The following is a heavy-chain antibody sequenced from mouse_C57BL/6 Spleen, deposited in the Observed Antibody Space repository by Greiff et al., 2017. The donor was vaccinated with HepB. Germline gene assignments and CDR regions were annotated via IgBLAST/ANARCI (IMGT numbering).Heavy chain of an antibody. J-gene: IGHJ1*03. Sequence: EVKLMESGGGLVQPGGSLSLSCAASGFTFTDYYMSWVRQPPGKALEWLGFIRNKANGYTTEYSASVKGRFTISRDNSQSILYLQMNALRAEDSATYYCARQLTVNWYFDVWGTGTTVTVSS. CDR1: GFTFTDYY. CDR3: ARQLTVNWYFDV. D-gene: IGHD4-1*01. CDR2: IRNKANGYTT. V-gene: IGHV7-3*01.